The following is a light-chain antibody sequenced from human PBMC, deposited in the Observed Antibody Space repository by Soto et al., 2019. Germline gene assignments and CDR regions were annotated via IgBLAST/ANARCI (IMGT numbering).Light chain of an antibody. V-gene: IGKV1-5*03. CDR3: QQYDSYSYT. CDR1: EDVSQW. J-gene: IGKJ2*01. CDR2: KAS. Sequence: GDTVTITCRATEDVSQWLAWYQQKPGQAPKLLIYKASTLETGVPSRFSGRGSGTEFILTIRDLQPDDFATYYCQQYDSYSYTFGQGTKVDIK.